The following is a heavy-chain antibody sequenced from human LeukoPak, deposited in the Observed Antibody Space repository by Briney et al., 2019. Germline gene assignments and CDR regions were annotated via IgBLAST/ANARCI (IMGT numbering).Heavy chain of an antibody. D-gene: IGHD5-18*01. CDR3: ASDDTGVFDY. Sequence: SETLSLTCTVSGGSISSYYWSWIRQPPGKGLEWIGYIYYIGSTNYNPSLKSRVTISVDTSKNQFSLKLSSVNAADTAVYYCASDDTGVFDYWGQGTLVTVSS. V-gene: IGHV4-59*01. CDR1: GGSISSYY. J-gene: IGHJ4*02. CDR2: IYYIGST.